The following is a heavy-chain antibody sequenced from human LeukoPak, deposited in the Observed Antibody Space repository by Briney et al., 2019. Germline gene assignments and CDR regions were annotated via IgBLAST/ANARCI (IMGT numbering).Heavy chain of an antibody. Sequence: PGGSLRLSRAASGFTVSSYYMTWVRQAPGKVLEWVSVMYSGGSTYYADSVKGRVAISRDNSQNTVFLQMNSVRVEDTAVYYCARSYSNHLFGMDVWGQGTAVTVSS. J-gene: IGHJ6*02. CDR1: GFTVSSYY. V-gene: IGHV3-66*01. CDR2: MYSGGST. CDR3: ARSYSNHLFGMDV. D-gene: IGHD4-11*01.